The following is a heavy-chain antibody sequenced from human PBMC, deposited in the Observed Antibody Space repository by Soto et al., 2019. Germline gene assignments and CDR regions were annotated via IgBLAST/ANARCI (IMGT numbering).Heavy chain of an antibody. CDR2: IIPIFGTA. V-gene: IGHV1-69*13. CDR1: GYTFTSYA. J-gene: IGHJ4*02. Sequence: ASVKVSCKASGYTFTSYAISWVRQAPGQGLEWMGGIIPIFGTANYAQKFQGRVTITADESTSTAYMELSSLRSEDTAVYYCAREGIGIAAAGYFDYWGQGTLVTVSS. D-gene: IGHD6-13*01. CDR3: AREGIGIAAAGYFDY.